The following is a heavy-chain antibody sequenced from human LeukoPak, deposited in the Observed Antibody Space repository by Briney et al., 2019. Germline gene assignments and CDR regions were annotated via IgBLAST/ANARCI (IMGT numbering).Heavy chain of an antibody. CDR1: GFTFSSYA. Sequence: PGGPLRLSCAASGFTFSSYAMSWVRQAPGKGLEWVSAISGSGGSTYYADSVKGQFTISRDNAKNSLYLQMNSLRADDTAVYYCAREGRGGFDSWGQGTLVTVSS. V-gene: IGHV3-23*01. D-gene: IGHD3-10*01. J-gene: IGHJ4*02. CDR3: AREGRGGFDS. CDR2: ISGSGGST.